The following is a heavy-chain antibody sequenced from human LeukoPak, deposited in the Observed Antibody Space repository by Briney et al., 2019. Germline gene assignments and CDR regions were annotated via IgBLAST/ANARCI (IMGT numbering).Heavy chain of an antibody. CDR3: TSSNRPSRGYYPTLDF. Sequence: GGSLRLSCAASGFTFSDYYMSWIRQAPGKGLEWVSYITSSGSTMYYADSVKGRFTISRDNAKNSLYLQMHSLRGDDTGLYYCTSSNRPSRGYYPTLDFWGQGTLVTVSS. J-gene: IGHJ4*02. D-gene: IGHD3-22*01. CDR1: GFTFSDYY. CDR2: ITSSGSTM. V-gene: IGHV3-11*04.